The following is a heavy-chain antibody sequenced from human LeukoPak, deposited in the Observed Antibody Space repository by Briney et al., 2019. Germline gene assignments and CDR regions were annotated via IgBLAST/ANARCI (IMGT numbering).Heavy chain of an antibody. J-gene: IGHJ4*02. CDR2: TYYRSKWYT. Sequence: SQTLSLTCGISGDSVSSNSAAWGWIRQSPSRGLEWLGRTYYRSKWYTEYAVSVKSRIIINPDTSKNQFSLQLNSVTPEDTAVYYCVSRRYGCWGQGTLVTVSS. CDR3: VSRRYGC. D-gene: IGHD3-9*01. CDR1: GDSVSSNSAA. V-gene: IGHV6-1*01.